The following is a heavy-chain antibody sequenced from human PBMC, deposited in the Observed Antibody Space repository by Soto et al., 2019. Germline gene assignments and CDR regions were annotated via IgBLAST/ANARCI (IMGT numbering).Heavy chain of an antibody. CDR2: IVVGSGNT. V-gene: IGHV1-58*01. CDR1: GFTFTSSA. D-gene: IGHD3-22*01. CDR3: AAVAYYDSSGYNYFDY. Sequence: ASVKVSCKAPGFTFTSSALQWVRQARGQRLEWIGWIVVGSGNTNYAQKFQERVTITRDMSTSTAYMELSSLRSEDTAVYYCAAVAYYDSSGYNYFDYWGQGTLVTVSS. J-gene: IGHJ4*02.